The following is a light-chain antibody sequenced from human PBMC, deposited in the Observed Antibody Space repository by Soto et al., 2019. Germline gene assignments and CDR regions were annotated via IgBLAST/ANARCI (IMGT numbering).Light chain of an antibody. J-gene: IGKJ1*01. CDR1: QSFSSY. Sequence: EIVMTQSPATLSVSPGERATLSCRASQSFSSYLAWYQQKPGQAPRLLIYDASTRATGVPARFSGSGSGTEFTLTISSLQPDDFATYYCQHYNSYSEAFGQGTKVDIK. V-gene: IGKV3-15*01. CDR2: DAS. CDR3: QHYNSYSEA.